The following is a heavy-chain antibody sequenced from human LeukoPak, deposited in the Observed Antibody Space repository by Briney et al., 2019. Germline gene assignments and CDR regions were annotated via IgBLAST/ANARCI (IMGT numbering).Heavy chain of an antibody. CDR3: AKDGGSDPDSFDI. Sequence: GGSLRLSCAASGFTFSSYGMHWVRQAPGKGLEWVAFVRYDGSNKYYADSVKGRFTISRDNTKNSLYLQMNSLRAEDTAVYYCAKDGGSDPDSFDIWGQGTMVTVSS. CDR2: VRYDGSNK. CDR1: GFTFSSYG. J-gene: IGHJ3*02. D-gene: IGHD2-15*01. V-gene: IGHV3-30*02.